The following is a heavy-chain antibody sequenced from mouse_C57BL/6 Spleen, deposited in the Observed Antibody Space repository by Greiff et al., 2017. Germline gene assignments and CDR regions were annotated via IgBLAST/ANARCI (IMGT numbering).Heavy chain of an antibody. Sequence: VKLQQSGAELARPGASVKMSCKASGYTFTSYGISWVKQRPGQGLEWIGEIYPRSGNTYYNEKFKGKATLTADKSSSTAYMELRSLTSEDSAVYFCAREGIYYGNYFDYWGQGTTLTVSS. CDR3: AREGIYYGNYFDY. CDR2: IYPRSGNT. CDR1: GYTFTSYG. V-gene: IGHV1-81*01. D-gene: IGHD2-1*01. J-gene: IGHJ2*01.